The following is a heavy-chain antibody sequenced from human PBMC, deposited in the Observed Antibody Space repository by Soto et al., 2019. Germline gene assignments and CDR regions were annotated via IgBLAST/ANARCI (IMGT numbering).Heavy chain of an antibody. V-gene: IGHV4-39*01. CDR1: GGSISSSSYY. CDR2: IYYSGST. Sequence: SETLSLTCTLAGGSISSSSYYWGWIRQPPGKGLEWIGSIYYSGSTYYNPSLKSRVTISVDTSKNQFSLKLSSVTAADTAVYYCARHLDVWGQGTTVTVSS. J-gene: IGHJ6*02. CDR3: ARHLDV.